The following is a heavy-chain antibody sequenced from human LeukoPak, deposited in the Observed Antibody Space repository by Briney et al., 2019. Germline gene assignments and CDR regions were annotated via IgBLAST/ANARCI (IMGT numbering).Heavy chain of an antibody. Sequence: GGSLRLSCAASGFTFSSYAMSWVRQAPGKGLEWVSAISGSGGSTYYADSVKGRFTISRDNSKNTLYLQMNSLRAEDTAVYYCVRDLEVKDHYMEVWGEGTTVTVSS. CDR2: ISGSGGST. J-gene: IGHJ6*03. D-gene: IGHD1-1*01. V-gene: IGHV3-23*01. CDR3: VRDLEVKDHYMEV. CDR1: GFTFSSYA.